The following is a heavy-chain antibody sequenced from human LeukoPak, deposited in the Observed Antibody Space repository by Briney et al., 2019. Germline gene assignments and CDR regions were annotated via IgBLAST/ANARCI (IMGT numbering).Heavy chain of an antibody. J-gene: IGHJ4*02. CDR3: ARDRLSGIAVAGTSDAGY. D-gene: IGHD6-19*01. CDR1: GFTFDDYG. CDR2: INWNGGST. Sequence: SGGSLRLSCAASGFTFDDYGMSWVRHAPGKGLEWVSGINWNGGSTGYADSVKGRFTISRDNAKNSLYLQMNSLRAEDTALYYCARDRLSGIAVAGTSDAGYWGQGTLVTVSS. V-gene: IGHV3-20*04.